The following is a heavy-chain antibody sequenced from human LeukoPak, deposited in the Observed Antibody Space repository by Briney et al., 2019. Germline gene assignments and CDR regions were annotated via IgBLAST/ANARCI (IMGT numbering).Heavy chain of an antibody. CDR2: IYYSGST. CDR3: ARNPRYYYDRRWYFDY. Sequence: PSQTLSLTCTVSGGSISSGDYYWSWIRQPPGKGLEWLGYIYYSGSTYYNPSLKSRVTISVDTSKNQFSLKLSSVTAADTAVYYCARNPRYYYDRRWYFDYWGQGTLVTVSS. J-gene: IGHJ4*02. V-gene: IGHV4-30-4*01. D-gene: IGHD3-22*01. CDR1: GGSISSGDYY.